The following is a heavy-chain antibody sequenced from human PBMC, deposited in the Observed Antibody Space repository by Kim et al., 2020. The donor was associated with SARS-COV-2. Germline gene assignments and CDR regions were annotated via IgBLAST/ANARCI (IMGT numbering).Heavy chain of an antibody. Sequence: GGSLRLSCAASGFTFSSYSMNWVRQAPGKGLEWVSFISSSSSYIYYADSVKGRFTISRDNAKNSLFLQMNSLRAEDTALYYCAREDIVVVPAAMYYYGMDVWGQVTTVT. V-gene: IGHV3-21*01. J-gene: IGHJ6*02. CDR1: GFTFSSYS. CDR3: AREDIVVVPAAMYYYGMDV. D-gene: IGHD2-2*01. CDR2: ISSSSSYI.